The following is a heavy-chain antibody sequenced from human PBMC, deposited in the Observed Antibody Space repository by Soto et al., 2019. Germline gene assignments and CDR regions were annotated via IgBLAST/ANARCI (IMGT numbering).Heavy chain of an antibody. J-gene: IGHJ4*02. Sequence: PGGSLRLSCAASGFTFSSYWMHWVRQAPGKGLVWVSRINIDGSSTSYADSVKGRFTISRDNAKNTLYLQMYSLRAEDTAVYYCARSPEVICSSTSCFTNPPHEIDYWGQGTLVTVSS. CDR1: GFTFSSYW. CDR3: ARSPEVICSSTSCFTNPPHEIDY. D-gene: IGHD2-2*01. CDR2: INIDGSST. V-gene: IGHV3-74*01.